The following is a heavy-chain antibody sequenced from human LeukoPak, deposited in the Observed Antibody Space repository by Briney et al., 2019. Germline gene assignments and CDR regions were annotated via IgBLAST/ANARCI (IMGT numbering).Heavy chain of an antibody. J-gene: IGHJ4*02. CDR2: ISGDGGST. Sequence: PGGSLRLSCAASGFTFDDYAMHWVRQAPGKGLEWVSLISGDGGSTYYADSVKGRFTISRDNSKNSLYLQMNSLRTEDTALYYCANANSFHYDSSEFDYWGQGTLVTVSS. D-gene: IGHD3-22*01. CDR3: ANANSFHYDSSEFDY. V-gene: IGHV3-43*02. CDR1: GFTFDDYA.